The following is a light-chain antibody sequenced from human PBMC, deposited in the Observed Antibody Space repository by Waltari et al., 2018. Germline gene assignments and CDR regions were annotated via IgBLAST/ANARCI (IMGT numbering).Light chain of an antibody. CDR3: QQYADLPWT. CDR1: QDISSY. J-gene: IGKJ1*01. V-gene: IGKV1-33*01. Sequence: DIQMTHSPSSLSASVGDRVTITCQASQDISSYLNWYQQKAGKAPKLLMSAASNLEAGVPSRFSGDRFGTDFTFTITSLQSEDIATYYCQQYADLPWTFGQGTKVEIK. CDR2: AAS.